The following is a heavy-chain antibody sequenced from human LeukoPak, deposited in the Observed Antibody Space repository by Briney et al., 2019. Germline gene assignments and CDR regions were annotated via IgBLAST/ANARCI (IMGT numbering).Heavy chain of an antibody. J-gene: IGHJ3*02. V-gene: IGHV4-39*07. CDR3: ARDHTQTTSYYDSSGNHDAFDI. D-gene: IGHD3-22*01. CDR2: IYYSGST. Sequence: PSETLSLTCTVSGGSISSSSYYWGWIRQPPGKGLEWIGSIYYSGSTYYNPSLKSRVTISVDTSKNQFSLKLSSVTAADTAVYYCARDHTQTTSYYDSSGNHDAFDIWGQGTMVTVSS. CDR1: GGSISSSSYY.